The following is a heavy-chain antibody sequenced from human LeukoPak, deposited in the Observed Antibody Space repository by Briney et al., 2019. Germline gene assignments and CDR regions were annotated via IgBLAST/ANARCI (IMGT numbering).Heavy chain of an antibody. Sequence: SGTLSLTCTVSGGSIGTSNYYWGWVRQPPGKGLEWIGNIFYSGSTYYSPSLKSRVTISLDTSKNQFSLKLSSVTAADAAVYYCAREGARWEPSFSAFDIWGQGTMVTVSS. V-gene: IGHV4-39*07. J-gene: IGHJ3*02. CDR2: IFYSGST. CDR1: GGSIGTSNYY. D-gene: IGHD1-26*01. CDR3: AREGARWEPSFSAFDI.